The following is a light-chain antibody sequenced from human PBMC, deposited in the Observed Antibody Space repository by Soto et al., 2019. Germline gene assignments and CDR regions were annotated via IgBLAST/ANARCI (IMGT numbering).Light chain of an antibody. V-gene: IGKV3-20*01. CDR3: QQYGSSPPLT. Sequence: EIVLTQSPGTLSLSPGERATLSYRASQSVSSSYLAWYQQKPGQAPRLLIYGASSRATGIPDRFSGSGSGTDFTLTINRLEPEGFAVYYCQQYGSSPPLTFGPGTKVDIK. CDR2: GAS. CDR1: QSVSSSY. J-gene: IGKJ3*01.